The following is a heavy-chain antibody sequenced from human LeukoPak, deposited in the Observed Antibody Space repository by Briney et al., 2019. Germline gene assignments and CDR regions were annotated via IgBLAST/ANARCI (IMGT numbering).Heavy chain of an antibody. Sequence: SETLSLTCTVSGGSISSYYWSWIRQPPGKGLEWIGYIYYSGSTNYNPSLKSRVTISVDTSKNQFSLKLSSVTAADTAVYYCARLVGTMVRGSSINWFDPWGQGTLVTVSS. CDR2: IYYSGST. V-gene: IGHV4-59*01. CDR3: ARLVGTMVRGSSINWFDP. CDR1: GGSISSYY. J-gene: IGHJ5*02. D-gene: IGHD3-10*01.